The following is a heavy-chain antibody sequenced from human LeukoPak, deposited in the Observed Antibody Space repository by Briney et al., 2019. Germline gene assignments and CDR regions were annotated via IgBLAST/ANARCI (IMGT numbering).Heavy chain of an antibody. CDR2: IYTSGST. J-gene: IGHJ5*02. V-gene: IGHV4-4*07. D-gene: IGHD5-12*01. CDR3: ARGPGYPSWFDP. CDR1: GGSISSYY. Sequence: SETLSLTCTVSGGSISSYYWSWIRQPAGKGLEWIGRIYTSGSTNYNPSLKSRVTISVDKSKNQFSLKPSSVTAADTAVYYCARGPGYPSWFDPWGQGTLVTVSS.